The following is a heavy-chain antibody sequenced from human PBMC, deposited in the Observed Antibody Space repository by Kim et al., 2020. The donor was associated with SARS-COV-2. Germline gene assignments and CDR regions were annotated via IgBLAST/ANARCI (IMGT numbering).Heavy chain of an antibody. Sequence: ASVKVSCKAAGYTFTRYVINWVRQAPGQGFEWMGWMTPNSGKPGYAQKFQGRVTMTSDTSITPPNMELGGLSFEKRACYYFVRCRFTTIFVVIQRFD. J-gene: IGHJ5*01. CDR3: VRCRFTTIFVVIQRFD. CDR1: GYTFTRYV. D-gene: IGHD3-3*01. CDR2: MTPNSGKP. V-gene: IGHV1-8*01.